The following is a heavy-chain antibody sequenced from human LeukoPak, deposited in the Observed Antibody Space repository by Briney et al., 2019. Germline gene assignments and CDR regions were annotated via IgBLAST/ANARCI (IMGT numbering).Heavy chain of an antibody. V-gene: IGHV1-46*01. J-gene: IGHJ4*02. CDR3: ARGDVAVVVPAAIDY. CDR1: GYTFTSYY. Sequence: GASVKVSCKASGYTFTSYYMHWVRQAPGQGLEWMGIINPSGGSTSYAQKFQGRVTMTRDTSTSTVYMELSSLRSDDTAVYYCARGDVAVVVPAAIDYWGQGTLVTVSS. D-gene: IGHD2-2*01. CDR2: INPSGGST.